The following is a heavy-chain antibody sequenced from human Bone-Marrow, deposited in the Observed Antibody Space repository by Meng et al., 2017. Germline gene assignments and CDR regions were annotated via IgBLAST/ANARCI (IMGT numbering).Heavy chain of an antibody. V-gene: IGHV1-3*01. CDR1: GYTFTSYA. J-gene: IGHJ4*02. CDR2: INAGNGNT. CDR3: ARESRDIAVAGVY. Sequence: QVQLVQSGAEVKKPGASVKVSCKASGYTFTSYAMHWVRQAPGQRLEWMGWINAGNGNTKYSQKFQGRVTITRDTSASTAYMELSSLRSEDTAVYYCARESRDIAVAGVYWGQGTLVTVSS. D-gene: IGHD6-19*01.